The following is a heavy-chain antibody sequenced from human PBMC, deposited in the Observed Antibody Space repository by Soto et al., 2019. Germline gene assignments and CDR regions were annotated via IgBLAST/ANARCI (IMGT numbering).Heavy chain of an antibody. Sequence: GASVKVSCKASGYTFTSYGISWVRQAPGQGLEWMGWISAYNGNTNYAQKLQGRVTMTTDTSTSTAYMELRSLTSDDTAVYYCASFGYFYGSGSYYNAFDYWGQGTLVTVSS. J-gene: IGHJ4*02. CDR2: ISAYNGNT. D-gene: IGHD3-10*01. V-gene: IGHV1-18*01. CDR1: GYTFTSYG. CDR3: ASFGYFYGSGSYYNAFDY.